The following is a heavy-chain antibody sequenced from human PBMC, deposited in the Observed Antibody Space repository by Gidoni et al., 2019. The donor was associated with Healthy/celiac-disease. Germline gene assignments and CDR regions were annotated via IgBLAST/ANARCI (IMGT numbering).Heavy chain of an antibody. CDR1: GFTFSSDS. Sequence: EVQLVESGGGLVKPGGSLRLSCAASGFTFSSDSMNWVRQAPGKGLEWVSSISSSSSYIYYADSVRGRFTISRDNAKNSLYLQMNSLRAEDTAVYYCARGSVNYYGMDVWGQGTTVTVSS. CDR3: ARGSVNYYGMDV. J-gene: IGHJ6*02. CDR2: ISSSSSYI. V-gene: IGHV3-21*01.